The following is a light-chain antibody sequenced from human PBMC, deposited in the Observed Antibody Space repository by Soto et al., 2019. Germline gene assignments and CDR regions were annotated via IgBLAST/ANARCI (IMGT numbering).Light chain of an antibody. CDR1: QSVSSY. V-gene: IGKV3-11*01. Sequence: EIVLTQFPATLSLSPGERATLSCRASQSVSSYLAWHQQKPGQAPRLLIYDTSNRAAGVPARFSGSGSATDFTLSISSLEPEDFAVYYCQQRTNWPLFTFGPGTKVDIK. J-gene: IGKJ3*01. CDR2: DTS. CDR3: QQRTNWPLFT.